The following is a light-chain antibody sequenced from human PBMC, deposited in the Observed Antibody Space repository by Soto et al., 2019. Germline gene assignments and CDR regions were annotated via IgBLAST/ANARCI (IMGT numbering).Light chain of an antibody. Sequence: QSVLTQPASVSGSPGQSITISCTGTSSDIGVYNYVSWYQQHPGKAPILMIYDVNIRPSGVSNRFSGSQSGNTPSLTISGLQAEDEAQNYCTSWTTGNTMIIGGATK. J-gene: IGLJ2*01. CDR1: SSDIGVYNY. CDR2: DVN. V-gene: IGLV2-14*03. CDR3: TSWTTGNTMI.